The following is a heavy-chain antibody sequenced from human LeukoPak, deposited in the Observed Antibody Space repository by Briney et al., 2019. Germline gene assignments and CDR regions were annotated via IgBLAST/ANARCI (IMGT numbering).Heavy chain of an antibody. J-gene: IGHJ4*02. CDR3: ARPTYSRSYYWFDY. Sequence: PGRSLRLSCAASGFTFSSYGMHWVRQAPGKGLEWVAVIWYDGSNKYYADSVKGRFTISRDNSKNTLYLQMNSLRAEDTAVYYCARPTYSRSYYWFDYWGQGTLVTVSS. CDR2: IWYDGSNK. V-gene: IGHV3-33*01. D-gene: IGHD1-26*01. CDR1: GFTFSSYG.